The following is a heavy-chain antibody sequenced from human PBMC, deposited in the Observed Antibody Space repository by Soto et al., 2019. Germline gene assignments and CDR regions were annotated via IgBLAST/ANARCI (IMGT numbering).Heavy chain of an antibody. V-gene: IGHV4-31*03. CDR3: ARSGVFGIVITSHWFDP. J-gene: IGHJ5*02. D-gene: IGHD3-3*01. CDR1: GGSVSSGAYY. Sequence: LSLTCTVSGGSVSSGAYYWSWIRQQPGKGLEWFGYIYSSGSTYYNPSLKSRLTFSLDTSNNQFSMRLSSVTAADTAVYYCARSGVFGIVITSHWFDPWGQGTLVTVSS. CDR2: IYSSGST.